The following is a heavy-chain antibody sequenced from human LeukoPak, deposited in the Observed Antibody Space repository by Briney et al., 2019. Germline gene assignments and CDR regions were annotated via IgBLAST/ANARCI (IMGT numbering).Heavy chain of an antibody. J-gene: IGHJ4*02. Sequence: SSETLSLTCAVYGGSFSGYYWSWIPQPPGKGLEWIGEINHSGSTNYNPSLKSRVTISVDTSKNQFSLKLSSVTAADTAVYYCARRGSSIQYYFDYWGQGTLVTVSS. CDR2: INHSGST. CDR1: GGSFSGYY. CDR3: ARRGSSIQYYFDY. D-gene: IGHD6-13*01. V-gene: IGHV4-34*01.